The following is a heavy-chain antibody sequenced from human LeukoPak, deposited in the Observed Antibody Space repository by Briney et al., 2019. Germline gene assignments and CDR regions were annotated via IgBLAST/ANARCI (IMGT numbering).Heavy chain of an antibody. CDR1: GYTFTSYY. J-gene: IGHJ6*02. Sequence: ASVKVSCKASGYTFTSYYMHWVRQAPGQGLEWMGIINPSGGSTSYAQKFQGRVTMTRDTSTSTVYMELSSLRSEDTAVYYCARERDVNDPDGGPYLDVWGQGTTVTVSS. CDR3: ARERDVNDPDGGPYLDV. D-gene: IGHD3-16*01. CDR2: INPSGGST. V-gene: IGHV1-46*01.